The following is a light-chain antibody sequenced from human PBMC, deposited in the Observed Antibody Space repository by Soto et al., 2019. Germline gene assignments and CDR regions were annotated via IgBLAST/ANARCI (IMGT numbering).Light chain of an antibody. CDR1: QSVSSLY. V-gene: IGKV3-15*01. CDR3: QQYNNWPPWT. J-gene: IGKJ1*01. CDR2: GAS. Sequence: EIVLTQSPGTLSLSPGEIATLSCRASQSVSSLYLAWFQQKPGQAPRLLIYGASTRATGIPARFSGSGSGTEFTLTISSLQSEDFAVYYCQQYNNWPPWTFGQGTKVDIK.